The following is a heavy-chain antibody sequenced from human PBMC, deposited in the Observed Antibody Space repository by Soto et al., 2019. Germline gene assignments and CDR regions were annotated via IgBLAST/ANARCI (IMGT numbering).Heavy chain of an antibody. CDR1: GFTFNNYA. J-gene: IGHJ2*01. Sequence: EVQLLESGGGLVQSGGSLRLSCAASGFTFNNYAMTWVRQAPGKGLEWVSSTSSSGGNKYYAESVKGRFTISRDNSRNTLYLQMNSPGAEDTAVYYCAKHYGVGSLGGRYFDLWGHGTLVTVSS. CDR2: TSSSGGNK. CDR3: AKHYGVGSLGGRYFDL. D-gene: IGHD3-10*01. V-gene: IGHV3-23*01.